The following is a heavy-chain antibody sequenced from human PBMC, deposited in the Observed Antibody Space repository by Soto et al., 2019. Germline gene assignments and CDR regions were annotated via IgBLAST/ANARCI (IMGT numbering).Heavy chain of an antibody. J-gene: IGHJ3*02. Sequence: ASVKVSCRASGYTVTSYVMHWVRQAPGQRLEWMGWINAGNGNTKYSQKFQGRVTITRDTSASTAYMELSSLRSEDTAVYYCARGSDMLTGYLPPDAFDIWGQGTMFTVSS. CDR2: INAGNGNT. D-gene: IGHD3-9*01. CDR3: ARGSDMLTGYLPPDAFDI. V-gene: IGHV1-3*01. CDR1: GYTVTSYV.